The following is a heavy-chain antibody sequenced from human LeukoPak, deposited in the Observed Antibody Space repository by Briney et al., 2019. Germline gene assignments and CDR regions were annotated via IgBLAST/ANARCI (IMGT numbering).Heavy chain of an antibody. Sequence: PSETLSLTCTVSGASISSYYWTWIRQPAGKGLEWIGRIYTSGSTNYNPSLKSRVTISVDTSKNQFSLKLSSVTAADTAVYYCARGRKLATMVRGVKDAPLNYFDYWGQGTLVTVSS. CDR1: GASISSYY. CDR3: ARGRKLATMVRGVKDAPLNYFDY. D-gene: IGHD3-10*01. CDR2: IYTSGST. J-gene: IGHJ4*02. V-gene: IGHV4-4*07.